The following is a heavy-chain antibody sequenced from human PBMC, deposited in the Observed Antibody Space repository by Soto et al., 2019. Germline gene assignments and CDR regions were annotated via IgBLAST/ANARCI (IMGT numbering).Heavy chain of an antibody. Sequence: DVQLLESGGGLVQPGGALRLSCAASGFTFGNYGMNWVRQAPGKGAGWVAGISGGGGSTYYGDSVKGRFTISRDPSKNTVFLEMKSLRVEDTAVYYCAKGFIVVVTVIRPDDAFDVWGQGTLVTVAS. D-gene: IGHD2-21*02. CDR1: GFTFGNYG. V-gene: IGHV3-23*01. CDR2: ISGGGGST. CDR3: AKGFIVVVTVIRPDDAFDV. J-gene: IGHJ3*01.